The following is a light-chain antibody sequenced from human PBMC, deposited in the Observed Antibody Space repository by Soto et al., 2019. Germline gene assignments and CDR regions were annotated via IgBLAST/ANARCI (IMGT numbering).Light chain of an antibody. CDR1: QNINTN. CDR3: QQYDQWWT. V-gene: IGKV3-15*01. Sequence: EIVMTQSPATLSVSPGERATFSCRASQNINTNLAWYQLKPGQAPRLLVYGASIRATGIPARFSGSGSGTEYSLTISSLQSEDFGVYFCQQYDQWWTFGQGTKVDNK. J-gene: IGKJ1*01. CDR2: GAS.